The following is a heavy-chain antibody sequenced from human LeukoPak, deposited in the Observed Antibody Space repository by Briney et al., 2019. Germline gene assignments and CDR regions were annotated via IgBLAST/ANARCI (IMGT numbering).Heavy chain of an antibody. D-gene: IGHD4/OR15-4a*01. CDR2: INPNNGGT. Sequence: GASVKVSCKVSGYTLSELSMHWVRQAPGQGLKWMGWINPNNGGTNYAQKFQGRVTMTRDTSISTAYMELSRLTSDDTAVYYCAIEGGSTIGFDPWGQGTLVTVSS. CDR3: AIEGGSTIGFDP. V-gene: IGHV1-2*02. J-gene: IGHJ5*02. CDR1: GYTLSELS.